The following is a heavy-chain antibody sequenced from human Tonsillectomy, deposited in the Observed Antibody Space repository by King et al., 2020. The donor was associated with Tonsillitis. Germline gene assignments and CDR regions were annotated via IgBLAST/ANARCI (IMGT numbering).Heavy chain of an antibody. CDR1: GFTFSSYW. D-gene: IGHD3-3*01. CDR2: INSDGSIT. CDR3: TTSLTLFGAY. Sequence: QLVESGGGLVQPGGSLRLSCAASGFTFSSYWMHWVRQAPGKGLVWVSRINSDGSITTYADSVKGRFTISRDNAMDTLYLQMNSLRVEDTAVYYCTTSLTLFGAYWGQGMLVTVSS. V-gene: IGHV3-74*01. J-gene: IGHJ4*02.